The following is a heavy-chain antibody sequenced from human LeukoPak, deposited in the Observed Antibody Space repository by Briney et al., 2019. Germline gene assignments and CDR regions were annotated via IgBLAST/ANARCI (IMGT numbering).Heavy chain of an antibody. Sequence: GGSLRLSCAASGFTVSSNYMSWVRQAPGKGLEWVSIIHSGGTTNYVDSVKGRFTISRDNSRNTLYLQMNSLRAEDTAVYYCARDCSISCSPYYGMDVWGQGTTVTVSS. CDR1: GFTVSSNY. CDR2: IHSGGTT. D-gene: IGHD2-2*01. V-gene: IGHV3-53*01. J-gene: IGHJ6*02. CDR3: ARDCSISCSPYYGMDV.